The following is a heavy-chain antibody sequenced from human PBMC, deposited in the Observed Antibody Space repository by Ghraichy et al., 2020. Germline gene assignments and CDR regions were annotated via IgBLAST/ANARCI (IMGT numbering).Heavy chain of an antibody. CDR3: ARRMGVVTDDAFDI. Sequence: SETLSLTCTVSGGSISSGSYYWSWIRQPAGKGLEWIGRIYTSGSTNYNPSLKSRFTISVDTSKNQFSLKLSSVTAADTAVYYCARRMGVVTDDAFDIWGQGTMVTVSS. CDR1: GGSISSGSYY. CDR2: IYTSGST. J-gene: IGHJ3*02. V-gene: IGHV4-61*02. D-gene: IGHD3-3*01.